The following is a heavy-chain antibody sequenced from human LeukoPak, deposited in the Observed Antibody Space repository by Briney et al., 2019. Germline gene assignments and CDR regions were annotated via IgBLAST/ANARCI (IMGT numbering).Heavy chain of an antibody. Sequence: SETLSLSCAVYGGSFSGYYRSWIRQPPGKGLEWIGEINHSGGTNYNASLKSRVTISGDTSKNQFSLKLSTVTAADTAVYYCARTNGGSSPIDYWGQGTLVTVSS. D-gene: IGHD4-23*01. CDR1: GGSFSGYY. V-gene: IGHV4-34*01. CDR3: ARTNGGSSPIDY. CDR2: INHSGGT. J-gene: IGHJ4*02.